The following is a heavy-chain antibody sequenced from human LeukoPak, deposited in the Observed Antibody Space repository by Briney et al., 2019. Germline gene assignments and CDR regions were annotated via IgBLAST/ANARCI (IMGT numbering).Heavy chain of an antibody. V-gene: IGHV3-30*03. Sequence: GGSLRLSCAASGFTFNNYGMHWVRQAPGKGLEWVAAISYDGSNKYYAASVNGRFTISRDNSKKTLYLQVSSLKAEDPAVYYCARDRHIAAAGYYFDYWGQGTLVTVSS. CDR2: ISYDGSNK. CDR3: ARDRHIAAAGYYFDY. D-gene: IGHD6-25*01. J-gene: IGHJ4*02. CDR1: GFTFNNYG.